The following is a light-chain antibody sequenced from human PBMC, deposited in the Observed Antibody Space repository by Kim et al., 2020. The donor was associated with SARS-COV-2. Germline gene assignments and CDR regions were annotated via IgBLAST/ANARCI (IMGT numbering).Light chain of an antibody. V-gene: IGLV4-69*01. CDR1: SGHSDYA. Sequence: QPVLTQSPSASASLGASVKFTCTLSSGHSDYAIAWHQQQPEKGPRFLMNLNSDGSHRRGDGIPDRFSGSSSGTDRYLTISSLQSEDEADYYCQTWGSGIVVFGGGTQLTVL. J-gene: IGLJ2*01. CDR3: QTWGSGIVV. CDR2: LNSDGSH.